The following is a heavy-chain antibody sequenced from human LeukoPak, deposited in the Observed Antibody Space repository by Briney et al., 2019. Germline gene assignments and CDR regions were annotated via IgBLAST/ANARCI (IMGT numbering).Heavy chain of an antibody. Sequence: SETLSPTCTVSGGSISSYYWSWIRQPPGKGLEWIGYIYTSGSTNYNPSLKSRVTISVDTSKNQFSLKLSSVTAADTAVYYCAQYYYDSSGYSYFDYWGQGTLVTVSS. D-gene: IGHD3-22*01. V-gene: IGHV4-4*09. CDR1: GGSISSYY. CDR3: AQYYYDSSGYSYFDY. CDR2: IYTSGST. J-gene: IGHJ4*02.